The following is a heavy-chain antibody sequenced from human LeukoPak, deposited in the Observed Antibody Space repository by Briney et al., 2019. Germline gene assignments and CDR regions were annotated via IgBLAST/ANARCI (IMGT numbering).Heavy chain of an antibody. CDR1: GFTFSSYS. CDR2: ISSSSSYI. Sequence: GGSLRLSCAASGFTFSSYSMNWVRQAPGKGLEWVSSISSSSSYIYYAHSVKGRFTISRDNAKNSLYLQMNSLSAGDTTVYYCAIVGGIVGATTRHYYYYGMDVWGQGTTVTVSS. CDR3: AIVGGIVGATTRHYYYYGMDV. D-gene: IGHD1-26*01. V-gene: IGHV3-21*01. J-gene: IGHJ6*02.